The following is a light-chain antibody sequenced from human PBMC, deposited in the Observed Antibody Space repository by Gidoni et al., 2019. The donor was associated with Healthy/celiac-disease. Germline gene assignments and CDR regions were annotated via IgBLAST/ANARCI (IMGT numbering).Light chain of an antibody. J-gene: IGKJ1*01. CDR2: GAS. V-gene: IGKV3-15*01. CDR1: QSVSSN. CDR3: QQYNNWPRT. Sequence: EIVLLHPPAPLAGSPGESATLSCRASQSVSSNLAWYQQKHGQAPRLLIYGASTRATGIPARFSGSGSGTEFTLTISSLQSEDFAVYYCQQYNNWPRTFGQGTKVEIK.